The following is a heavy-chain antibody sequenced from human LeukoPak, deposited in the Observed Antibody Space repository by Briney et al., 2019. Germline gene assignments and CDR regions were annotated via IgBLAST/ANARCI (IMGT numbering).Heavy chain of an antibody. D-gene: IGHD3-22*01. V-gene: IGHV4-39*07. J-gene: IGHJ3*02. CDR3: ARADYDSDAFDI. CDR1: GGSISSSSYY. CDR2: INHSGST. Sequence: SETLSLTCTVSGGSISSSSYYWGWIRQPPGKGLEWIGEINHSGSTNYNPSLKSRVTISVDTSKNQFSLKLSSVTAADTAVYYCARADYDSDAFDIWGQGTMVTVSS.